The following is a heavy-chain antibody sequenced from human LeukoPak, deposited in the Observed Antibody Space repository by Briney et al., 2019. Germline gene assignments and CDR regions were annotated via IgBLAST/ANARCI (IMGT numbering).Heavy chain of an antibody. Sequence: GGPLRLSCAASGFTFDDYGMSWVRQAPGKGLEWVSGINWNGGSTGYADSVKGRFTISRDNAKNSLYLQMSSLRAEDTALYYCATLLPLGARDYWGQGTLVTVSS. CDR1: GFTFDDYG. V-gene: IGHV3-20*04. J-gene: IGHJ4*02. CDR3: ATLLPLGARDY. D-gene: IGHD1-26*01. CDR2: INWNGGST.